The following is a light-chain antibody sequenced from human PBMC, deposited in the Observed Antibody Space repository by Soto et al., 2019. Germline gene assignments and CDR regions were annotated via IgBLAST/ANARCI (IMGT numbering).Light chain of an antibody. CDR2: EAS. CDR3: QKYDDVPQ. Sequence: DIQMTQSPSSLSASVGDTVTITCQASQDITNHLNWYQQKTGKAPNLLIYEASHLETGVPSRFSGSGSGTYFTLTISSLQPEDIATYYCQKYDDVPQFGPGTKVDF. J-gene: IGKJ3*01. CDR1: QDITNH. V-gene: IGKV1-33*01.